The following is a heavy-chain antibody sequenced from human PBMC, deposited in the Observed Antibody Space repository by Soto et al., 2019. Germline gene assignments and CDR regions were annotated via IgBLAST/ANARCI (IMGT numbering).Heavy chain of an antibody. V-gene: IGHV3-33*01. J-gene: IGHJ4*02. Sequence: QVQLVESGGGVVQPGRSLRLSCAASGFDFSTYGMHWVRQPPGKGPEWVAVIWNDGSNKYYADSVRGRFILSRDNSKSTLFLQLNSLRSEDTAVYYCARAVVPFDYWGQGSLVTVSS. CDR1: GFDFSTYG. CDR2: IWNDGSNK. D-gene: IGHD2-15*01. CDR3: ARAVVPFDY.